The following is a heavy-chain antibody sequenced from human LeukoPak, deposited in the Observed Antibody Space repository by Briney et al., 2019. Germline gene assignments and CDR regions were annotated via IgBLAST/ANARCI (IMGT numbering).Heavy chain of an antibody. CDR3: TRPAGTIGNWFDP. D-gene: IGHD1-14*01. V-gene: IGHV3-73*01. Sequence: GGSLRLSCAASGFTFSGSAMHWVRQASGKGLEWVGRIRSKANSYATAYAASVKGRFTISRDDSKNTAYLQMNSLKTEDTAVYYRTRPAGTIGNWFDPWGQGTLVTVSS. CDR1: GFTFSGSA. J-gene: IGHJ5*02. CDR2: IRSKANSYAT.